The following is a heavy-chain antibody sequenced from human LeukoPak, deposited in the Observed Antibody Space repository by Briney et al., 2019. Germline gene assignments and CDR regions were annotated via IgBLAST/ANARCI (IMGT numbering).Heavy chain of an antibody. V-gene: IGHV1-18*01. J-gene: IGHJ5*02. D-gene: IGHD3-16*01. Sequence: ASVKVSCKASGYTFTSYGISWVRQAPGQGLEWMGYIITYNGTTNYAQKLQGRVTMTTDASTSTAYMELRSLRSDDTAVYYCARDTKRSRARWENLGIDPWGQGTLVTVSS. CDR3: ARDTKRSRARWENLGIDP. CDR2: IITYNGTT. CDR1: GYTFTSYG.